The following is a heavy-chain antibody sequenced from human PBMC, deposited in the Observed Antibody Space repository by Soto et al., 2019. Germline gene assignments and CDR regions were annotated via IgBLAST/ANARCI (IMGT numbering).Heavy chain of an antibody. CDR1: GFPLSTSGVA. J-gene: IGHJ4*02. V-gene: IGHV2-5*01. CDR2: IDWCDNK. CDR3: AHRRPTHLAFDS. Sequence: QITFKEAGPTLVKPTQTLTLTCTFSGFPLSTSGVAVGWVRQPPEKDLEWLALIDWCDNKRYRSSLQSRLTSPQDTSQNPLVLTMTKMHPVDTGTYYCAHRRPTHLAFDSWGQGPLVSFSS.